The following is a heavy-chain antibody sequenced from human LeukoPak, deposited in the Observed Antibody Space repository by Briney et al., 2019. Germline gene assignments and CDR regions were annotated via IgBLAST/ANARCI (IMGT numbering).Heavy chain of an antibody. CDR2: ISSSSSYI. J-gene: IGHJ4*02. Sequence: GGSLRLSCAASGFTFSSYSMNWVRQAPGKGLEWVSSISSSSSYIYYADSVKGRFTTSRDNAKNSLYLQMNSLRAEDTAVYYCARETPLRGSYFFPPVLSKNSFDYWGQGTLVTVSS. CDR3: ARETPLRGSYFFPPVLSKNSFDY. V-gene: IGHV3-21*01. D-gene: IGHD1-26*01. CDR1: GFTFSSYS.